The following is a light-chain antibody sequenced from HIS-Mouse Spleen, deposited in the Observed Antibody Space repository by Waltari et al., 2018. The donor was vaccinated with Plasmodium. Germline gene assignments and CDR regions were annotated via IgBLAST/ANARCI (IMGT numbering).Light chain of an antibody. J-gene: IGKJ3*01. V-gene: IGKV3-15*01. CDR1: QSVSSN. CDR3: QQYNNWSFT. CDR2: GAS. Sequence: EIVMTQSPATLSVSPGERATLSCRASQSVSSNLAWYQQKPGQAPRLLIYGASTRAPGIPARFSGSGSGTEFTLTISSLQSEDFVVYYCQQYNNWSFTFGPGTKVDIK.